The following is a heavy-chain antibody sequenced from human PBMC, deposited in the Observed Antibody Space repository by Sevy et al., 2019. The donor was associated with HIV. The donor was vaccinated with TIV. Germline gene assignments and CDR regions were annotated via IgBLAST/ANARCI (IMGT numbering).Heavy chain of an antibody. J-gene: IGHJ4*02. CDR3: TTTKDYYDSSGTPFDY. Sequence: ASVKVSCKVSGYTLTQLSMHWVRQAPGKGLEWMGSFDPEDGETLYAQNFQGRVTMTEDTSTDTAYMALSSLRSEDTAIYYCTTTKDYYDSSGTPFDYWGQGTLVTVSS. D-gene: IGHD3-22*01. V-gene: IGHV1-24*01. CDR2: FDPEDGET. CDR1: GYTLTQLS.